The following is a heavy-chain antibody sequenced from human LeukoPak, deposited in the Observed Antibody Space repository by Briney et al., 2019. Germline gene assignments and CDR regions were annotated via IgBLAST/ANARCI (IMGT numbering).Heavy chain of an antibody. V-gene: IGHV4-31*03. CDR3: ASSPRESGYYYFDY. Sequence: SETLSLTSTVSGGSISSGGYYWSWIRQHPGKGLEWIGYIYYSGSTYYNPSLKSRVTMSVDTSKNHFSLKLSSVTAADTAVYYCASSPRESGYYYFDYWGQGTLVTVSS. CDR1: GGSISSGGYY. D-gene: IGHD3-3*01. CDR2: IYYSGST. J-gene: IGHJ4*02.